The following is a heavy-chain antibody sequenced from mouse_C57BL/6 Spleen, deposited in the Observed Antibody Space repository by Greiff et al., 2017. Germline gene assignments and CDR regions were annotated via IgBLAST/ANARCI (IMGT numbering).Heavy chain of an antibody. CDR1: GYTFTDYN. CDR3: ARGDGYQAWFAY. J-gene: IGHJ3*01. D-gene: IGHD2-3*01. V-gene: IGHV1-18*01. Sequence: EVQLQQPGPELVKPGASVKISCKASGYTFTDYNMDWVKQSHGKSLEWIGDINPNNGGTIYNQKFKGKATLTVDTSSSTASMELRSLTSEDTAVYYCARGDGYQAWFAYWGQGTLVTVSA. CDR2: INPNNGGT.